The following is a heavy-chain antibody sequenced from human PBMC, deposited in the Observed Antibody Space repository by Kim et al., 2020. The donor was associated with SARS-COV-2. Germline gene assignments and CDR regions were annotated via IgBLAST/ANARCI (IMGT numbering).Heavy chain of an antibody. J-gene: IGHJ6*02. V-gene: IGHV4-39*01. CDR2: IYYSGST. CDR1: GGSISSSSYY. D-gene: IGHD3-3*01. Sequence: SETLSLTCTVSGGSISSSSYYWGWIRQPPGKGLEWIGSIYYSGSTYYNPSLKSRVTISVDTSKNQFSLKLSSVTAADTAVYYCARMVTVAYDFWSGDYYGMDVWGQGTTVTVSS. CDR3: ARMVTVAYDFWSGDYYGMDV.